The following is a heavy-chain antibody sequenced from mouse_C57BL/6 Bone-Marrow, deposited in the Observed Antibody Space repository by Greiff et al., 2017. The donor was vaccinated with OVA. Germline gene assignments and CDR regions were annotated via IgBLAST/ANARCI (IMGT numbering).Heavy chain of an antibody. V-gene: IGHV1-55*01. D-gene: IGHD2-3*01. CDR1: GYTFTSYW. CDR2: LHPGNGST. Sequence: QVQLQQPGAELVKPGASVKMSCKASGYTFTSYWITWVKQRPGQGLEWIGELHPGNGSTNYNEKFKGKATMTVDTSSSTAYMPISSLTSEDSAVYYRARDGYYSYWYFGVWGTGPTVTVSS. CDR3: ARDGYYSYWYFGV. J-gene: IGHJ1*03.